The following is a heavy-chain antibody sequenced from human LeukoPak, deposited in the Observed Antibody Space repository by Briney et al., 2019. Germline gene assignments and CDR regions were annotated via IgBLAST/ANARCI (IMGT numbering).Heavy chain of an antibody. CDR2: IIPIFGTA. V-gene: IGHV1-69*06. CDR1: GGTFSSYA. Sequence: GASVKVSCKASGGTFSSYAISWVRQAPGQGLEWMGGIIPIFGTANYAQKFQGRVTITADKSTSTAYMELSSLRSEDTAVYYCAREVAGYNHYYYYMDVWGKGTTVTVSS. J-gene: IGHJ6*03. D-gene: IGHD1-14*01. CDR3: AREVAGYNHYYYYMDV.